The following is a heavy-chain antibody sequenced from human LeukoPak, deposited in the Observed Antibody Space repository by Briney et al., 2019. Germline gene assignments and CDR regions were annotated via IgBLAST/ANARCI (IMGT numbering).Heavy chain of an antibody. CDR3: GRDGSIAAAGDEGGY. V-gene: IGHV1-46*01. CDR1: GYTFTHYY. D-gene: IGHD6-13*01. J-gene: IGHJ4*02. Sequence: SSVNVSCKASGYTFTHYYMHWLRPAPGQEVAWVGIINPRGGRTSYEQKFQGRVTMTRDTSTRPVYMELSSLKSEDTAVYYCGRDGSIAAAGDEGGYWGQGTLVTVSS. CDR2: INPRGGRT.